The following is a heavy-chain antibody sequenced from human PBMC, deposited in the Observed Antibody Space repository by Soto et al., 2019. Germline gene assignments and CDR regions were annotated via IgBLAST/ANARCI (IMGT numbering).Heavy chain of an antibody. D-gene: IGHD3-10*01. CDR2: TSGSGATV. J-gene: IGHJ6*02. CDR3: AKVRASYLGASYFCYGLDV. Sequence: EVQLLESGGGVVRPGGSLKLSCAAYGFAFSHYVLSWIRQAPGRGLEWVSSTSGSGATVYLADSVRGRFTISRDLSRNTVFLHMNSLRAEDTAIYYCAKVRASYLGASYFCYGLDVWGQGTTVTVSS. V-gene: IGHV3-23*01. CDR1: GFAFSHYV.